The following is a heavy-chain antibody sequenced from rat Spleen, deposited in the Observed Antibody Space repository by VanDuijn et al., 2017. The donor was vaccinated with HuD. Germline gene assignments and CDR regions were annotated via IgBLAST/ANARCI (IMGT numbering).Heavy chain of an antibody. V-gene: IGHV5-29*01. J-gene: IGHJ3*01. CDR2: ISNDGRTF. Sequence: EVQLVESGGDLVQPGSPLKLSCAASGFTFRNFGMTWVRQTPTGGLEWVSTISNDGRTFYYRDSLKGRFTISRDNTKSTLYLQMDSLRSEDTATYYCARRNYGGSPFAYWGQGTLVTVSS. CDR1: GFTFRNFG. D-gene: IGHD1-11*01. CDR3: ARRNYGGSPFAY.